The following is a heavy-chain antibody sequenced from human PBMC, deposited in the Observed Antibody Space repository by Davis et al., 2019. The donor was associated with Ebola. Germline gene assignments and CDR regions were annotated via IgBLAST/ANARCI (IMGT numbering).Heavy chain of an antibody. CDR1: GYTFTSYG. CDR2: ISAYNGNT. D-gene: IGHD3-10*01. CDR3: ARRVTMVRGVHYYYYGMDV. V-gene: IGHV1-18*04. Sequence: ASVTVSCKASGYTFTSYGISWVRQAPGQGLEWMGWISAYNGNTNYAQKLQGRVTMTTDTSTSTAYMELRSLRSDDTAVYYCARRVTMVRGVHYYYYGMDVWGQGTTVTVSS. J-gene: IGHJ6*02.